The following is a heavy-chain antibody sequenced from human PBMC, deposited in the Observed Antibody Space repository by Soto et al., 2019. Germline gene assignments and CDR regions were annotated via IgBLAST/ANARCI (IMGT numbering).Heavy chain of an antibody. J-gene: IGHJ4*02. Sequence: QVQLVQSGAEVKKPGSSVKVSCKASGGTFSSYAISWVRQAPGQGLEWMGGTIPIFGTANYAQKFQGRGTITADESTSTAYMELSSLRSEDTAVYYCARGGGVVVTATFDYWGQGTLVTVSS. D-gene: IGHD2-21*02. CDR2: TIPIFGTA. V-gene: IGHV1-69*01. CDR3: ARGGGVVVTATFDY. CDR1: GGTFSSYA.